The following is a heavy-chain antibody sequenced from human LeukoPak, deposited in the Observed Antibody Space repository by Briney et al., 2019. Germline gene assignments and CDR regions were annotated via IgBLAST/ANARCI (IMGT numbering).Heavy chain of an antibody. CDR1: GGSIRSYY. V-gene: IGHV4-59*01. Sequence: SETLSLTCTVSGGSIRSYYWSWIRRPPGKGLEWIGYIYYSGSTNYNPSLKSRVTISVDTSKNQFFLKLSSVTAADTAVYYCARQTYYYDSSGYYPFDYWGQGTLVTVSS. J-gene: IGHJ4*02. CDR3: ARQTYYYDSSGYYPFDY. CDR2: IYYSGST. D-gene: IGHD3-22*01.